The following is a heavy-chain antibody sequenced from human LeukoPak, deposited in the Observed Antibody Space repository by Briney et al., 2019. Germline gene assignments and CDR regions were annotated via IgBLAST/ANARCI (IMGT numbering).Heavy chain of an antibody. D-gene: IGHD5-12*01. CDR1: GYSFTSYA. CDR2: INAGNGNT. Sequence: ASVKVSCKASGYSFTSYAMHWVRQAPGQRPEWMGWINAGNGNTKYSPKFQGRVTITRDTSASTAYMELSSLRSEDTAVYYCARDSGSGGYDLSRYYGMDVWGQGTTVTVSS. CDR3: ARDSGSGGYDLSRYYGMDV. V-gene: IGHV1-3*01. J-gene: IGHJ6*02.